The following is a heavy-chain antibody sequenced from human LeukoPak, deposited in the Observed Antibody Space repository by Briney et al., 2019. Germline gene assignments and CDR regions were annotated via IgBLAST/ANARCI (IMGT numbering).Heavy chain of an antibody. CDR1: GGSFSTYY. CDR2: IYFTGST. D-gene: IGHD2-2*01. V-gene: IGHV4-59*01. J-gene: IGHJ4*02. CDR3: ARLVIPEAIGGLFDR. Sequence: SETLSLTCTISGGSFSTYYWSWIRQAPGKGLEWIGYIYFTGSTNYNPSLKSRVTMSVDTSKNQFSLKLRSVTAADTAVYYCARLVIPEAIGGLFDRWGQGTLVTVSS.